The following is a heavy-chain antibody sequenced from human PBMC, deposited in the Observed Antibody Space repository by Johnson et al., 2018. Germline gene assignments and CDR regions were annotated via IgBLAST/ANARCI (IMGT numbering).Heavy chain of an antibody. Sequence: VQLVESGGGLVQPGGSLRLSCAASGLTFRSSWMRWVRQAPGKGLEWVANINQDGSDKYYVDSVKGRVSITRDNAKNSLFLQMNSLRAEETAVYYCVKGGGAFDIWVQGTMVTVSS. J-gene: IGHJ3*02. CDR3: VKGGGAFDI. CDR2: INQDGSDK. CDR1: GLTFRSSW. V-gene: IGHV3-7*01.